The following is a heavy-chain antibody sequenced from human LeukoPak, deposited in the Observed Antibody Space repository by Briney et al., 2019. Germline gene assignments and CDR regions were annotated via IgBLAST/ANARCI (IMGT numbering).Heavy chain of an antibody. CDR3: ARVIAVAGTKYYGMDV. Sequence: ASVKVSCKASGYTFTGYYMHWVRQAPGQGLEWMAWINPNSGGTNYAQKFQGRVTMTRDTSISTAYMELSRLRSDDTAVYYCARVIAVAGTKYYGMDVWGQGTTVTVSS. CDR2: INPNSGGT. D-gene: IGHD6-19*01. V-gene: IGHV1-2*02. J-gene: IGHJ6*02. CDR1: GYTFTGYY.